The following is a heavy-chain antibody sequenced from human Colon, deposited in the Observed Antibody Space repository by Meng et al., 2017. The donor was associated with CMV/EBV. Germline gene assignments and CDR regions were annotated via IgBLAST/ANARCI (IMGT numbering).Heavy chain of an antibody. V-gene: IGHV4-61*01. Sequence: GSLRLSSTVSGGSVSSGSYYWSWIRQPPGKGLEWIGYIYYSGSTNYNPSLKSRVTISVDTSKNQFSLKLSSVTAADTAVYYCARMGLFTIFGVVPYYFDYWGQGTLVTVSS. CDR3: ARMGLFTIFGVVPYYFDY. CDR2: IYYSGST. D-gene: IGHD3-3*01. CDR1: GGSVSSGSYY. J-gene: IGHJ4*02.